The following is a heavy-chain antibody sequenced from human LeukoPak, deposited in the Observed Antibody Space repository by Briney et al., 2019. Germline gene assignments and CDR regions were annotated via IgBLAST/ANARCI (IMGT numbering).Heavy chain of an antibody. D-gene: IGHD5-12*01. Sequence: GGSLRLSCAASGFTFSSYWIHWVRQAPGKGLVWVSHINSDGSSTSYADSVKGRFTISRDNAKNTLYLQMNSLRAEDTAVYYCARDGYSGYVSDFDYWGQGTLVTVSS. CDR1: GFTFSSYW. J-gene: IGHJ4*02. CDR3: ARDGYSGYVSDFDY. CDR2: INSDGSST. V-gene: IGHV3-74*01.